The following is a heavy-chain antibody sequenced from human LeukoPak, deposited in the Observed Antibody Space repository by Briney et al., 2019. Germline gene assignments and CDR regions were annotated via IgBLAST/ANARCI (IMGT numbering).Heavy chain of an antibody. CDR2: ISSSSSYI. CDR3: VRDYENLTGSKTRFHY. D-gene: IGHD3-9*01. V-gene: IGHV3-21*01. CDR1: GYTFSRYS. J-gene: IGHJ4*02. Sequence: GGSLRLSCAASGYTFSRYSMNWVRQAPGKGLEWVSCISSSSSYIYYANSVKGRFTISRDNAKNSLYLQMNSLRAEDTAVYYCVRDYENLTGSKTRFHYWGQGTLVTVSS.